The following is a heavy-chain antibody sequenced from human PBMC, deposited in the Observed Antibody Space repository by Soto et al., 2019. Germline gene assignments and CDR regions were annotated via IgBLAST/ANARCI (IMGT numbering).Heavy chain of an antibody. CDR1: GCTFTGYY. D-gene: IGHD6-13*01. CDR2: INPNSGGT. V-gene: IGHV1-2*02. CDR3: ARLGSSWSPFDY. Sequence: ASVKVSCKASGCTFTGYYMHWVRQAPGQGLEWMGWINPNSGGTNYAQKFQGRVTMTRDTSISTAYMELSRLTSDDTAVYYCARLGSSWSPFDYWGQGTLVTVSS. J-gene: IGHJ4*02.